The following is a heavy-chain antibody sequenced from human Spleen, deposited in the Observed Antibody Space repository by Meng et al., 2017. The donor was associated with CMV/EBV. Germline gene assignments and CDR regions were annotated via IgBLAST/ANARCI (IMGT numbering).Heavy chain of an antibody. J-gene: IGHJ3*02. CDR1: GYTFTSYN. CDR2: IYPSGGST. Sequence: SCKASGYTFTSYNIHWVRQAPGQGLEWMGIIYPSGGSTSYAQKFQGRVTMTRDTSTSTVYMELSSLRSEDTAVYYCARKEWEADAFDIWGQGTVVTVSS. CDR3: ARKEWEADAFDI. D-gene: IGHD1-26*01. V-gene: IGHV1-46*01.